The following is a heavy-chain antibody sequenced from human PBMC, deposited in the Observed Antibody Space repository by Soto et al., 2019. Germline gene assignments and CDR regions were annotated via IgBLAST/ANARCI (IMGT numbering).Heavy chain of an antibody. V-gene: IGHV3-74*01. Sequence: GGSLRLSCAASGFTFSSYWMHWVRQAPGKGLVWVSRINSDGSSTSYADSVKGRFTISRDNAKNTLYLQMNSLRAEDTAVYYCAKDLGRIPVYGDYEAFDYWGQGTLVTVSS. J-gene: IGHJ4*02. CDR1: GFTFSSYW. CDR2: INSDGSST. D-gene: IGHD4-17*01. CDR3: AKDLGRIPVYGDYEAFDY.